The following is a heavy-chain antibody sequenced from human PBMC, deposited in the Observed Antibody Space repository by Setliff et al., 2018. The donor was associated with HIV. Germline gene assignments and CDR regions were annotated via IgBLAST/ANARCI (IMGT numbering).Heavy chain of an antibody. CDR1: GGSFNGYY. J-gene: IGHJ1*01. CDR2: INRSGCT. V-gene: IGHV4-34*01. Sequence: SETLSLTCAVYGGSFNGYYWSWIRQPPGKGLEWIGEINRSGCTNYNPSLKSRVTMSVDKSKNQFSLRLSSVTAADTAVYYCARARRAGSGPKYFQHWGQGTLGTVS. D-gene: IGHD2-15*01. CDR3: ARARRAGSGPKYFQH.